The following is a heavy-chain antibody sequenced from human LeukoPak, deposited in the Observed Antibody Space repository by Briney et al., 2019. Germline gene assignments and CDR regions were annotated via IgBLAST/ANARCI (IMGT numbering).Heavy chain of an antibody. Sequence: PSETLSLTCTVSGGSISSYYWSWIRQPPGKGLEWIGYIYYSGITNYNPSLKSRITISVDTSKNQFSLKLSSVTAADTAVYYCARRRRIAGVGTDALDIWGQGTMVTVSS. D-gene: IGHD6-13*01. J-gene: IGHJ3*02. CDR1: GGSISSYY. CDR3: ARRRRIAGVGTDALDI. CDR2: IYYSGIT. V-gene: IGHV4-59*08.